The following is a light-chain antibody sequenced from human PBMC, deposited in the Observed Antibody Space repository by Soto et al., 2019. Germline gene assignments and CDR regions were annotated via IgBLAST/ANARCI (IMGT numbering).Light chain of an antibody. CDR1: QSVSSY. J-gene: IGKJ2*01. V-gene: IGKV3-15*01. CDR2: DAS. Sequence: EIVMTQSPATLSVSLGERVTLSCRASQSVSSYLAWYQQKPGQAPRLLISDASTRATDIPDRFSGSGSGTDFLLPIASLHSTILAVYSFLRFGTGPPFNPFGQGPSWRSN. CDR3: LRFGTGPPFNP.